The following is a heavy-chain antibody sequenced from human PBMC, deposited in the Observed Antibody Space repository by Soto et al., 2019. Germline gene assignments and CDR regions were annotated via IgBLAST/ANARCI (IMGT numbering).Heavy chain of an antibody. CDR2: TYYNSKWNN. J-gene: IGHJ4*02. Sequence: PSQTLSLTCAISGDSVSTNSAAWNWIRQSPSRGLEWLGRTYYNSKWNNDYAVSVKNRITINPDTSKNQFSLQLNSVTPDDTAVYYCVRSIPYFHSWGQGTLVTVSS. D-gene: IGHD2-21*01. CDR3: VRSIPYFHS. CDR1: GDSVSTNSAA. V-gene: IGHV6-1*01.